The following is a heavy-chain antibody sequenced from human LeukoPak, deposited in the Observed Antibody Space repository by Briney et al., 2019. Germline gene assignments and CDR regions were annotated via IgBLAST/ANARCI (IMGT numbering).Heavy chain of an antibody. D-gene: IGHD4-17*01. CDR3: ARDYGDYVPFDY. CDR1: GFTYSTHA. V-gene: IGHV3-30*02. CDR2: IWSDGSNK. Sequence: GGSLRLSCAASGFTYSTHAMHWVRQAPGKGLEWVGFIWSDGSNKEYADSVKGRFTISRDNSKNTLYLQMNSLRAEDTAVYYCARDYGDYVPFDYWGQGTLVTVSS. J-gene: IGHJ4*02.